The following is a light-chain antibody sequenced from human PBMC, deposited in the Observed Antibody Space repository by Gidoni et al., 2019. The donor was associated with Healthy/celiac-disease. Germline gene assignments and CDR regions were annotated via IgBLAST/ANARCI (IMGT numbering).Light chain of an antibody. CDR1: SSDVGGYNY. CDR3: CSYTSSSTLHVV. V-gene: IGLV2-14*01. J-gene: IGLJ2*01. CDR2: DVT. Sequence: QSALTQPASVSGSPGQSITISCTGTSSDVGGYNYVSWYHQHPGKAPKLMIYDVTNRPSGVSNRFSGSKSGNTASLTISGLQAEDEADYYCCSYTSSSTLHVVFGGGTKLTVL.